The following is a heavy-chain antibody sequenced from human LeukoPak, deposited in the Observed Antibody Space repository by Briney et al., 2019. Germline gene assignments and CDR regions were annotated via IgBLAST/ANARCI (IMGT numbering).Heavy chain of an antibody. CDR2: IYYSGST. D-gene: IGHD1-26*01. CDR1: GGSISSYY. Sequence: PSETLSLTCTVSGGSISSYYWNWIRQPPGKGLEWIGYIYYSGSTYYNPSLKSRVTISVDTSKNQFSLKLSSVTAADTAVYYGYSGSYFESVWGQGTLVTVSS. J-gene: IGHJ4*02. CDR3: YSGSYFESV. V-gene: IGHV4-59*04.